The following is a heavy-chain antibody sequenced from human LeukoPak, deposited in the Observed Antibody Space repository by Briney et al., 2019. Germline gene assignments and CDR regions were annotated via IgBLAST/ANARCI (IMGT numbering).Heavy chain of an antibody. CDR1: GFTFSSYA. D-gene: IGHD7-27*01. CDR3: AKDFAWGIDYYGMDV. Sequence: GGSLRLSCAASGFTFSSYAMSWVRQAPGKGLEWVSAISGSGGSTYYADSVMGRFTISRDNAKNSLYLQMNSLRAEDTAVYYCAKDFAWGIDYYGMDVWGQGTTVTVSS. CDR2: ISGSGGST. J-gene: IGHJ6*02. V-gene: IGHV3-23*01.